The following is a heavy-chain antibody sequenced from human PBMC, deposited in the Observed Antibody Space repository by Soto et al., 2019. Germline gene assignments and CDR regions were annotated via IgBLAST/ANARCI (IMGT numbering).Heavy chain of an antibody. CDR1: GGTFSSYA. Sequence: QVQLVQSGAEVKKPGSSVKVSCKASGGTFSSYAISCVRQAPGQGLEWMGGIIPIFGPANIAQKFQGRVTITADESTSTADVELSRLRSEDTAVYYCASLRAMVFPLENWGQGTLVTVSS. J-gene: IGHJ4*02. CDR2: IIPIFGPA. V-gene: IGHV1-69*01. CDR3: ASLRAMVFPLEN. D-gene: IGHD5-18*01.